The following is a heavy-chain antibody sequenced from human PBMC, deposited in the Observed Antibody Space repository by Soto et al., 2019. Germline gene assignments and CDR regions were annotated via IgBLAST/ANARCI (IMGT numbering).Heavy chain of an antibody. D-gene: IGHD3-22*01. V-gene: IGHV3-13*01. CDR3: ARGGHYYDSSGYPRYGMDV. CDR1: GFTFSSYD. CDR2: IGTAGDT. Sequence: PGGSLRLSCAASGFTFSSYDMHWVRQATGKGLEWVSAIGTAGDTYYPGSVKGRFTISRENAKNSLYLQMNSLRAGDTAVYYCARGGHYYDSSGYPRYGMDVWGQGTTVTVSS. J-gene: IGHJ6*02.